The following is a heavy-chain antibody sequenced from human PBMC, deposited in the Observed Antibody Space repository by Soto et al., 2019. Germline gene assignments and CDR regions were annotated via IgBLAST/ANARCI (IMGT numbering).Heavy chain of an antibody. CDR2: ISSSSSYI. CDR3: ARDIAAAGVS. V-gene: IGHV3-21*01. D-gene: IGHD6-13*01. J-gene: IGHJ5*02. CDR1: GFTFSSYS. Sequence: EVQLVESGGGLVKPGGSLRLSCAASGFTFSSYSMNWVRQAPGKGLEWVSSISSSSSYIYYADSVKGRFTISRDNAKNSLYLQMSSLRAEDTAVYYCARDIAAAGVSWGQGTLVTVSS.